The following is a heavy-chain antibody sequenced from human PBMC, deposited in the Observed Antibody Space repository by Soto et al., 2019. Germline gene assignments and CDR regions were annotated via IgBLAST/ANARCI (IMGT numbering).Heavy chain of an antibody. Sequence: ASVKVSCKASGYTFTGYYMHWVRQAPGQGLEWMGWINPNSGGTNYAQKFQGWVTMTRDTSISTAYMELSRLRSDDTAVYYGARGVAARPNWFDPWGQGTLVTVSS. D-gene: IGHD6-6*01. J-gene: IGHJ5*02. V-gene: IGHV1-2*04. CDR1: GYTFTGYY. CDR2: INPNSGGT. CDR3: ARGVAARPNWFDP.